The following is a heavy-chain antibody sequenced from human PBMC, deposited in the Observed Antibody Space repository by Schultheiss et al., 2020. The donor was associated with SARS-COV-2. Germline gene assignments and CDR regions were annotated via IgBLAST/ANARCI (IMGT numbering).Heavy chain of an antibody. J-gene: IGHJ3*02. Sequence: GGSLRLSCAASGFTFSSYGMHWVRQAPGKGLEWVAVIWYDGSNKYYADSVKGRFTISRDNSKNTLYLQMNSLRAEDTAVYYCAREGYPDAFDIWGQGTMVTVSS. CDR3: AREGYPDAFDI. D-gene: IGHD5-18*01. CDR2: IWYDGSNK. V-gene: IGHV3-33*08. CDR1: GFTFSSYG.